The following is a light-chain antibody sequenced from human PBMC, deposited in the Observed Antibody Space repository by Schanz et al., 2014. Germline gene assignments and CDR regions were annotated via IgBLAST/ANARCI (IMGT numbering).Light chain of an antibody. J-gene: IGLJ1*01. Sequence: QSALTQPPSASGSPGQSVTISCTGTSSDVGGYNFVSWYQQIPGKAPKLMIYKVTQRPSGVPDRFSGSKSGNTASLTVSGLQADDEADYFCSSYAGSNNFGVFGTGTKLTVL. CDR2: KVT. CDR3: SSYAGSNNFGV. V-gene: IGLV2-8*01. CDR1: SSDVGGYNF.